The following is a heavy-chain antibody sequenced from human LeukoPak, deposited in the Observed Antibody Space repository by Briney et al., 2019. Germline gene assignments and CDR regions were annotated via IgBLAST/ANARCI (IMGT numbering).Heavy chain of an antibody. CDR1: GGSISSYY. Sequence: PSETLSLTCTVSGGSISSYYWSWIRQPAGKGLEWIGRIYTSGSTNYNLSLKSRVTMSVDTSKNRFSLKLSSVTAADTAVYYCARESAGLLVGATTGFDYWGQGTLVTVSS. D-gene: IGHD1-26*01. V-gene: IGHV4-4*07. CDR2: IYTSGST. CDR3: ARESAGLLVGATTGFDY. J-gene: IGHJ4*02.